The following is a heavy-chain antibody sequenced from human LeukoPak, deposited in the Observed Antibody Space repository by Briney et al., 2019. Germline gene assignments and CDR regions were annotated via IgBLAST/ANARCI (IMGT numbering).Heavy chain of an antibody. D-gene: IGHD3-22*01. CDR2: IYYSGST. Sequence: PSETLSLTCTVSGGSISSSSYYWGWIRQPPGKGLEWIGRIYYSGSTYYNPSLKSRVTISVDTSKNQFSLKLSSVTAADTAVYYCARHPPYDSSGYGAFDIWGQGTMVTVSS. V-gene: IGHV4-39*01. CDR1: GGSISSSSYY. CDR3: ARHPPYDSSGYGAFDI. J-gene: IGHJ3*02.